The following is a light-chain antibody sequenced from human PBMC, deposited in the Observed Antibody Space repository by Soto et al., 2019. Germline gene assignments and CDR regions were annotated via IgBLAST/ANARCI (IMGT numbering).Light chain of an antibody. CDR1: QSVSSN. CDR3: QQYNTYST. CDR2: GAS. Sequence: EIVMTQSPATLSVSPGERSTLSCRASQSVSSNLAWYQQKPGQAPRLLIYGASTRATGIPARFSGSGSGTDFTLTISSLQPDDFATYYCQQYNTYSTFGQGTRLEI. J-gene: IGKJ5*01. V-gene: IGKV3-15*01.